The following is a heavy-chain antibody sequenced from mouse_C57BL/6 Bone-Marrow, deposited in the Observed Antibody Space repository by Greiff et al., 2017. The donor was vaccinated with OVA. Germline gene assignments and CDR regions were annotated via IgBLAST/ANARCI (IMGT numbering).Heavy chain of an antibody. Sequence: QVQLQQSGAELMKPGASVKLSCKATGYTFTGYWIEWVKQRPGHGLEWLGEILPGSGSTNYNEKFKGKATFTADTSSNTAYMQLSSLTTEDSAIYYCARPYITTVVARYYFDDWGQGTTLTVSS. V-gene: IGHV1-9*01. CDR2: ILPGSGST. D-gene: IGHD1-1*01. CDR1: GYTFTGYW. J-gene: IGHJ2*01. CDR3: ARPYITTVVARYYFDD.